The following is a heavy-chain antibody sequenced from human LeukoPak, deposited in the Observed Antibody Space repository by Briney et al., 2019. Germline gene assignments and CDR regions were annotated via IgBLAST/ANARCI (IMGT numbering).Heavy chain of an antibody. Sequence: GGSLRLSCAASGFTFDDYGMSWVRQAPGKGLEWVSGINSNGGSTGYADSVKGRFTISRDNAKNSLYLQMNSLRAEDTALYYCARDWQYYYDSSGYRATDDAFDIWGQGTMVTVSS. CDR2: INSNGGST. V-gene: IGHV3-20*04. CDR1: GFTFDDYG. D-gene: IGHD3-22*01. CDR3: ARDWQYYYDSSGYRATDDAFDI. J-gene: IGHJ3*02.